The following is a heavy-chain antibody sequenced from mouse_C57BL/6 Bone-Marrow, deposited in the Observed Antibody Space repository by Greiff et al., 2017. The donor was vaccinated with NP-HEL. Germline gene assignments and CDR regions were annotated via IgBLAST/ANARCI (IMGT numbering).Heavy chain of an antibody. D-gene: IGHD1-1*01. Sequence: VQLQESGAELVKPGASVKLSCKASGYTFTEYTIHWVKQRSGQGLEWIGWFYPGSGSIKYNENFTDKATLTADKSSSTVYMELSRLTSEDSAVNFCARHEEGITTVVATGYFDVWGTGTTVTVSS. J-gene: IGHJ1*03. CDR3: ARHEEGITTVVATGYFDV. CDR1: GYTFTEYT. CDR2: FYPGSGSI. V-gene: IGHV1-62-2*01.